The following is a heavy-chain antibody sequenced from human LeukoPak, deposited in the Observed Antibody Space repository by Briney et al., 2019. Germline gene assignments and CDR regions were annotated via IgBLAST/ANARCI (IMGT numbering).Heavy chain of an antibody. V-gene: IGHV3-53*01. CDR2: IHSGGRT. Sequence: TGGSLRLSCAASGFNVSSNYMKWVRQTPGKGLEWVSVIHSGGRTYYADSVKGRFTISRDNPKNTLYLQMNSLRAEDTAVYYCARIKNDFWSGYYVDYWGQGTLVTVSS. D-gene: IGHD3-3*01. CDR1: GFNVSSNY. CDR3: ARIKNDFWSGYYVDY. J-gene: IGHJ4*02.